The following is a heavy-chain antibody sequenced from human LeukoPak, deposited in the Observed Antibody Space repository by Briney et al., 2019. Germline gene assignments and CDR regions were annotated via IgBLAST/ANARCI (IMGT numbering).Heavy chain of an antibody. CDR3: SLKPTYYYDSSGSDY. CDR2: INPSGGST. V-gene: IGHV1-46*03. Sequence: RASVKVSCKASGYTFTSYYMHWVRQAPGQGLEWMGIINPSGGSTSYAQKFQGRVTMTRDTSTSTVYMELSSLRSEDTAVYYCSLKPTYYYDSSGSDYWGRGTLVTVSS. J-gene: IGHJ4*02. CDR1: GYTFTSYY. D-gene: IGHD3-22*01.